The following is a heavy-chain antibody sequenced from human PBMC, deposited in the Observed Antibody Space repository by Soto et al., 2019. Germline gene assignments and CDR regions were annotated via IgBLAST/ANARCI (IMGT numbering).Heavy chain of an antibody. CDR3: ARRLYGDYDY. D-gene: IGHD4-17*01. CDR1: GYSFTTSV. J-gene: IGHJ4*02. V-gene: IGHV1-18*01. CDR2: ISTYNGNT. Sequence: ASVKVSCKASGYSFTTSVIPWVRQAPGQGLEWMGWISTYNGNTNYAQKLQDRVTLTTDTSTSTAYMELRSLRSDDTAVYYCARRLYGDYDYWGQGTLVTVSS.